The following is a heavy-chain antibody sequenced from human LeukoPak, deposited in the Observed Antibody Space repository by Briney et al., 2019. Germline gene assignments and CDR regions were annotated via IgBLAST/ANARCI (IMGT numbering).Heavy chain of an antibody. CDR1: GGTFSSYA. CDR2: IIPIFGTA. Sequence: ASVKVSCKAAGGTFSSYAISWVRQAPGQGLEWMGRIIPIFGTANYAQKFQGRVTITTDESTSTAYMELSSLRSEDTAVYYCATYWPGPYGDYEGYFYMDVWGKGSTVTVSS. V-gene: IGHV1-69*05. CDR3: ATYWPGPYGDYEGYFYMDV. J-gene: IGHJ6*03. D-gene: IGHD4-17*01.